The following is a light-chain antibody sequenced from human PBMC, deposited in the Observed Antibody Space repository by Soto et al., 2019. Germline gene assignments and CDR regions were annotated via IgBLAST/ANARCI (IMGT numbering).Light chain of an antibody. V-gene: IGLV2-23*01. CDR2: EGG. Sequence: QSALTQPASVSGSPGQSITISCTGTSSDIGGYDLVSWYQHHPGKAPHLIVYEGGERPSGVSYRFSGSKSGNTASLRISGLQAEDEADYYCCSYAGSNTYVFGTGTKLTVL. CDR3: CSYAGSNTYV. CDR1: SSDIGGYDL. J-gene: IGLJ1*01.